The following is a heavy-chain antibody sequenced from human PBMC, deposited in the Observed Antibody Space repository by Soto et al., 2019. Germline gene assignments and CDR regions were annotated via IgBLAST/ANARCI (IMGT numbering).Heavy chain of an antibody. CDR1: GGSIGSNSYY. V-gene: IGHV4-39*01. D-gene: IGHD4-4*01. CDR3: ATHPTVTRRSDQHYGRDV. Sequence: SETLSLTCTVSGGSIGSNSYYWGWIRQPPEKGLEWIGNIYYSGNGYYNPSLKSRVTISVDTSKNQFSLKLSSVTAADTAVYYCATHPTVTRRSDQHYGRDVLGQWTT. J-gene: IGHJ6*02. CDR2: IYYSGNG.